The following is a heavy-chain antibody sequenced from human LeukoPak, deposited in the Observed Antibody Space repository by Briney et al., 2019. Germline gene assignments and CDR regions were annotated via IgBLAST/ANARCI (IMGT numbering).Heavy chain of an antibody. Sequence: SETLSLTCTVSGGSVSSSSYYWGWIRQPPGKGLEWIGSISYGGTNYNNPSLKSRVSILIDTSKNQFSVKLTSVTAADTAMYYCASLGTLRSWGQGTLVTVST. V-gene: IGHV4-39*01. CDR3: ASLGTLRS. CDR1: GGSVSSSSYY. CDR2: ISYGGTN. J-gene: IGHJ5*02. D-gene: IGHD7-27*01.